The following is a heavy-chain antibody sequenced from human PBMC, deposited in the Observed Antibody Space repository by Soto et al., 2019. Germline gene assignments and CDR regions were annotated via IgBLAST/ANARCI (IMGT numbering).Heavy chain of an antibody. V-gene: IGHV3-74*01. CDR2: INSDASHT. J-gene: IGHJ5*02. CDR3: VRDGLCITTSRYGNWFDP. CDR1: GFTFSTYW. Sequence: EVQLVESGGGLVQPGGSLRLSCAASGFTFSTYWMHWIRQVPGKGLEWVSRINSDASHTYYADSVKGRFTISRDNAKNTLHLEMNSLRAEDTAVYYCVRDGLCITTSRYGNWFDPWGQGTVVTVSS. D-gene: IGHD2-2*01.